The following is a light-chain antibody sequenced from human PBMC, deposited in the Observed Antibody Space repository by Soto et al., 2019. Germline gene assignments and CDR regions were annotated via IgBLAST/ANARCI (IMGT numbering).Light chain of an antibody. V-gene: IGLV2-23*01. CDR3: CSYAGSSTSHAV. Sequence: QSALTQPASVSGSPGQSITISCTGTSSDVGSYNLDSWYQQHPGKAPKLMIYEGSKLPSGVSNRFSGSMSGNTASLIFSGLQAEDEADYYCCSYAGSSTSHAVFGGGTQLTVL. J-gene: IGLJ7*01. CDR1: SSDVGSYNL. CDR2: EGS.